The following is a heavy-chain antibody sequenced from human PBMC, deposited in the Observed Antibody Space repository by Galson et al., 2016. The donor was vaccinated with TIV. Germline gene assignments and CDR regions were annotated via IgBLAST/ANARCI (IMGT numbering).Heavy chain of an antibody. CDR3: ARERRHCGNECFLQYYYGMDV. V-gene: IGHV3-66*02. CDR1: GFPASDNY. Sequence: SLRLSCAASGFPASDNYMTWVRPAPGKGLEWVSIIHTGGNTNYADSVRGRFTISRDNAKNTVYLQMSRLRAEDAAVYYCARERRHCGNECFLQYYYGMDVWGQGTTVTVSS. D-gene: IGHD4-23*01. CDR2: IHTGGNT. J-gene: IGHJ6*02.